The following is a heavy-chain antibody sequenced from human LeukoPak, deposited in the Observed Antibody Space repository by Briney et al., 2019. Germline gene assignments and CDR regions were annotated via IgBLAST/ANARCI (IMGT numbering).Heavy chain of an antibody. D-gene: IGHD6-13*01. Sequence: PGGSLRLSCAASGFMFSTYWMSWVRQAPGKGREWVANINQDGSHKNYVESVKGRFTVSRDNAKNVLYLQMNGLSSEDTATYYCARDPPSDSNWYPDYWGQGILVAVSS. V-gene: IGHV3-7*01. J-gene: IGHJ4*02. CDR2: INQDGSHK. CDR3: ARDPPSDSNWYPDY. CDR1: GFMFSTYW.